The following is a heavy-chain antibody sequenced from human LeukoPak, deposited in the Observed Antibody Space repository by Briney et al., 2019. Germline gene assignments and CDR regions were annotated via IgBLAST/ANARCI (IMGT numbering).Heavy chain of an antibody. CDR2: ISSSGSTI. V-gene: IGHV3-11*04. J-gene: IGHJ4*02. Sequence: GGSLRLSCAASRFTFSDYYMSWIRQAPGKGLEWVSYISSSGSTIYYADSVKGRFTISRDNAKNSLYLQMNSLRAEDTAVYYCATLTWDSSGYYYAYTFDYWGQGTLVTVSS. CDR3: ATLTWDSSGYYYAYTFDY. D-gene: IGHD3-22*01. CDR1: RFTFSDYY.